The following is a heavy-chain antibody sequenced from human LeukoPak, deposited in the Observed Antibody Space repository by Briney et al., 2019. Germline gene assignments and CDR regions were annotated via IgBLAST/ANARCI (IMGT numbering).Heavy chain of an antibody. J-gene: IGHJ4*02. D-gene: IGHD1-26*01. CDR2: INPNSSGT. CDR3: ARDSGRGLSFDY. CDR1: GYTFTGYY. V-gene: IGHV1-2*02. Sequence: ASVKVSCKASGYTFTGYYMHWVRQAPGQGLEWMGWINPNSSGTNYAQKFQGRVTMTRDTSISTAYMELSRLRSDDTAVYYCARDSGRGLSFDYWGQGTLVTVSS.